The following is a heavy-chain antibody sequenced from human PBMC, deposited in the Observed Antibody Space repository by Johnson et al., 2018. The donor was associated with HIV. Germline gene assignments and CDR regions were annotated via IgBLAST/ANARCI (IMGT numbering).Heavy chain of an antibody. Sequence: VRLVESGGGVVQPGRSLRLSCAASGFTFSSYAMHWVRQAPGKGLEWVSGINWNGGSTGYADSVKGRFTISRDNTKNSLYLQMNGLRAEDTALYYCARDLSMIVVANAFDIWGQGTMVTVSS. CDR3: ARDLSMIVVANAFDI. CDR2: INWNGGST. V-gene: IGHV3-20*04. J-gene: IGHJ3*02. D-gene: IGHD3-22*01. CDR1: GFTFSSYA.